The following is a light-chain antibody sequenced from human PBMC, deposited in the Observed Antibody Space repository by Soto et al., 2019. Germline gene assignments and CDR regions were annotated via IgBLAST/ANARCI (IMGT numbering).Light chain of an antibody. CDR3: MEGTPS. CDR1: QSLIYSNGNTY. J-gene: IGKJ1*01. CDR2: QVS. V-gene: IGKV2-30*01. Sequence: VLTQSPLSLSVTLGQPASISCRSSQSLIYSNGNTYLNWYQQRPGQSPRRLIYQVSIRDSGVPGRFSVSGSGSGTEFRLKISRVEAEDVGVYDGMEGTPSFGQGTKVE.